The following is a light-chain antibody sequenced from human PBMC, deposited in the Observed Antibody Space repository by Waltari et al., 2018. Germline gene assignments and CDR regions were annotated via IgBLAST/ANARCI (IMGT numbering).Light chain of an antibody. CDR3: HQTYSMPFT. J-gene: IGKJ3*01. Sequence: DIQLPQSPSSLSASVGDRVTIACRASKTINNYLSWYRQKVGKAPELLLYDTSTLQTGVPSRFSGSGSGTEFTLTISSLQPEDFATYYCHQTYSMPFTFGPGTKVDMK. CDR2: DTS. V-gene: IGKV1-39*01. CDR1: KTINNY.